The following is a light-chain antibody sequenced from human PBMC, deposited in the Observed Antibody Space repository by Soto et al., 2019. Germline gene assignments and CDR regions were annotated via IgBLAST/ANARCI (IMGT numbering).Light chain of an antibody. V-gene: IGLV2-18*02. CDR2: DVN. Sequence: QSVLTQPPSVSGSPGQSVAISCTGTSSDVGSYNRVSWYQQPPGTAPTLMIYDVNNRPSGVPDRFSGSTSGNTASLTISGLQAEDEADYYCSSYTISSTYVFGTGTKVTVL. J-gene: IGLJ1*01. CDR1: SSDVGSYNR. CDR3: SSYTISSTYV.